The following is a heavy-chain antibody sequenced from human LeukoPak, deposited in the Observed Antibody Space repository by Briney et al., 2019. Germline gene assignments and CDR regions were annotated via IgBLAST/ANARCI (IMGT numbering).Heavy chain of an antibody. J-gene: IGHJ4*02. CDR1: GYTFTTYG. CDR2: ISAYNGNT. Sequence: ASVKVSCKASGYTFTTYGISWVRQAPGQGLEWMGWISAYNGNTNYAQKLQGRVTMTTDTSTGTAYMELRSPRSDDTAVYYCARDYSSGWPNFDYWGQGTLVTVSS. D-gene: IGHD6-19*01. CDR3: ARDYSSGWPNFDY. V-gene: IGHV1-18*01.